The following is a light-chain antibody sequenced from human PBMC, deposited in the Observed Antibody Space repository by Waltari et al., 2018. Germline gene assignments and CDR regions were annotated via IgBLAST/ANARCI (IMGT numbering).Light chain of an antibody. CDR1: SSDVGGYNY. V-gene: IGLV2-14*03. J-gene: IGLJ2*01. Sequence: HSALTQPASVSGSPGQSITISCTGTSSDVGGYNYVSWYQQHPGKAPKLMIFDVSYRPSGISNRFSGSNSGNTASLTISGLQAEDEADYYCSSYISSDTLELFGGGTSLTVL. CDR3: SSYISSDTLEL. CDR2: DVS.